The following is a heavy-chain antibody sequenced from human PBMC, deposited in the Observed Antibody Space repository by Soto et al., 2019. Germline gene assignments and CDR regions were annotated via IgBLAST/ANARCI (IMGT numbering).Heavy chain of an antibody. CDR2: INWNGGST. Sequence: GGSLRLSCAASGFTFSSYWMSWVRQAPGKGLEWVSGINWNGGSTGYADSVKGRFTISRDNAKNPLYLQMNSLRAEDTALYHCARVARGYSGYDPYNWFDPWGQGTLVTVSS. D-gene: IGHD5-12*01. CDR1: GFTFSSYW. V-gene: IGHV3-20*01. CDR3: ARVARGYSGYDPYNWFDP. J-gene: IGHJ5*02.